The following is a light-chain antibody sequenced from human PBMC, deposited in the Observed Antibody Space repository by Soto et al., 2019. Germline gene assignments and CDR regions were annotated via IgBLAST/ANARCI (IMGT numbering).Light chain of an antibody. J-gene: IGKJ1*01. Sequence: ESLLTRSPVTLSLSPGQRATLSCRASQSIRDNWLAWYQQQPGQAPRLLIYGASSRATGVPDRFIGSGSGTDFTLTISRLEPEDFAVYYCQQYNNWPPTWTFGQGTKVDIK. CDR1: QSIRDNW. V-gene: IGKV3-20*01. CDR2: GAS. CDR3: QQYNNWPPTWT.